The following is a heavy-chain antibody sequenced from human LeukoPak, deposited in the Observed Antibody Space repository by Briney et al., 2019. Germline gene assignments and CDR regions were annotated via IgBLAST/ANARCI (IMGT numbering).Heavy chain of an antibody. J-gene: IGHJ2*01. D-gene: IGHD6-13*01. V-gene: IGHV4-61*01. CDR1: GGSVSSGSYY. CDR2: IYYSGST. Sequence: SETLSLTCTVSGGSVSSGSYYWSWIRQPPGKGLEWIGYIYYSGSTSYNPSLKSRVTISVDTSKNQFSLKLSSVTAADTAVYYCARDLGIAPGSSDLWGRGTLVTVSS. CDR3: ARDLGIAPGSSDL.